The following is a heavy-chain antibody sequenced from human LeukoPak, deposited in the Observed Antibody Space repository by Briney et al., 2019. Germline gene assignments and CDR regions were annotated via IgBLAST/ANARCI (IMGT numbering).Heavy chain of an antibody. J-gene: IGHJ4*02. V-gene: IGHV3-30*04. Sequence: GGSLRLSCAASGFTFSSYAMHWVRQAPGKGLEWVAVISYDGSNKYYADSVKGRFTVSRDSSKNTLYLQMNSLRAEDTAVYYCAKDGWLESGRTPFYFDSWGQGTLVTVSS. CDR1: GFTFSSYA. CDR3: AKDGWLESGRTPFYFDS. CDR2: ISYDGSNK. D-gene: IGHD3-10*01.